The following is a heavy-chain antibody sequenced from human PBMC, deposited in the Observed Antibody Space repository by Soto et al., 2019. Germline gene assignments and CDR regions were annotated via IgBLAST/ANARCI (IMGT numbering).Heavy chain of an antibody. CDR3: ASQKTVIRGPLSSNWFDP. Sequence: DSLTISGKGYGYTFTDYWIGLVRQMPGKGLELIGLIYPGDSDTRYSPSFQGRVTISADKSISTAFLQWSSLRASDTAMYYCASQKTVIRGPLSSNWFDPWGQGTLVTVSS. V-gene: IGHV5-51*01. J-gene: IGHJ5*02. CDR2: IYPGDSDT. D-gene: IGHD1-1*01. CDR1: GYTFTDYW.